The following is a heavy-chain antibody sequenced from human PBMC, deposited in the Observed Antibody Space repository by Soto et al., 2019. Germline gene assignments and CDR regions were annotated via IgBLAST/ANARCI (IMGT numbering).Heavy chain of an antibody. CDR1: GYTFYSHS. Sequence: QAQLVQSGAEVRKPGASVKVSCKASGYTFYSHSISWVRQAPGQGLEWMGRINADYGNTQYAQKFRGRVTMTTDTSSTTVYMDLTNLTSDDTAVYYCARCIQGDYYYGMDVWGQGTTVTVSS. D-gene: IGHD5-18*01. V-gene: IGHV1-18*01. CDR2: INADYGNT. CDR3: ARCIQGDYYYGMDV. J-gene: IGHJ6*02.